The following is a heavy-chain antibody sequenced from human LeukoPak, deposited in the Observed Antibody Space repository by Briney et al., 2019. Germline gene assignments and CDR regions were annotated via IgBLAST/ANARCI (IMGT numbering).Heavy chain of an antibody. CDR2: IYASGST. V-gene: IGHV4-61*02. J-gene: IGHJ5*02. Sequence: SQTLSLTCTVSGASISSGSYFWSWIRQPAGKGLEWIGRIYASGSTNYNPPLKSRVTISVDTSKNQFSLKLRSVTAADTAVYYCARALCINGICEWFDPWGQGTLVTVSS. D-gene: IGHD2-8*01. CDR3: ARALCINGICEWFDP. CDR1: GASISSGSYF.